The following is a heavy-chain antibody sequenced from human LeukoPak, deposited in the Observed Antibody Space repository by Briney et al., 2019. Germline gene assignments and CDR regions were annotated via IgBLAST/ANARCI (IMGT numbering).Heavy chain of an antibody. D-gene: IGHD2-15*01. CDR3: ASQADVDY. V-gene: IGHV3-7*01. Sequence: PSETLSLTCTVSGGSISSSSYYWGWIRQPPGKGLEWVANIKQDGSEKYYVDSVKGRFTISRDNAKNSLYLQMNSLRAEDTAVYYCASQADVDYWGQGTLVTVSS. J-gene: IGHJ4*02. CDR2: IKQDGSEK. CDR1: GGSISSSSYY.